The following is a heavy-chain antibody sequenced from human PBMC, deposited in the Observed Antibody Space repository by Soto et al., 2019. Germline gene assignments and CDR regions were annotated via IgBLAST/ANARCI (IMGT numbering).Heavy chain of an antibody. Sequence: QVQLVESGGGVVQPGRSLRLSCAASGFTFSSYVMHWVRQTPGKGLEWVAFISYDGNNKYYADSVKGRFTISRDNSENTLYQQMDSLRAEDTAVYYCARDDEGGSECDLGYWGQGTRVTVSS. CDR3: ARDDEGGSECDLGY. CDR2: ISYDGNNK. V-gene: IGHV3-30-3*01. CDR1: GFTFSSYV. D-gene: IGHD1-26*01. J-gene: IGHJ4*02.